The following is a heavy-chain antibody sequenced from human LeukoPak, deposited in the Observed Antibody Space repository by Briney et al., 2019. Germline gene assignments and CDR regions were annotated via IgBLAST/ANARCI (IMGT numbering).Heavy chain of an antibody. CDR3: ARLENVDWFDP. D-gene: IGHD1-1*01. Sequence: SETLSLTCTVSGGSIRSYYWSWIRQPPGKGLEWIGHIYIRGTTDYNPSLKSRVTMSIDTSKNQFSLKLSSVTAAGTAVYYCARLENVDWFDPWGQGTLAIVSS. J-gene: IGHJ5*02. V-gene: IGHV4-4*09. CDR2: IYIRGTT. CDR1: GGSIRSYY.